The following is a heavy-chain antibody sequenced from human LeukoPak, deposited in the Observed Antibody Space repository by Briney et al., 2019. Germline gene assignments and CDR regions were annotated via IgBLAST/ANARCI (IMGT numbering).Heavy chain of an antibody. CDR1: GYTFTGYY. D-gene: IGHD6-6*01. CDR3: TVLSDGDAFDI. CDR2: IDPKTGGT. V-gene: IGHV1-2*06. J-gene: IGHJ3*02. Sequence: EASVKASCKASGYTFTGYYMHWMRQAPGQGLEWLGRIDPKTGGTKYAQKFQGRVTMTRDTSSSTAYMDLSSLRSDDTAVYFCTVLSDGDAFDIWGQGTLDTVSS.